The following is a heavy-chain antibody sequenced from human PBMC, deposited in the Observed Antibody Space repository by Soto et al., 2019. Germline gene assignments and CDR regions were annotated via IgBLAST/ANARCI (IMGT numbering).Heavy chain of an antibody. CDR1: GFTFSSYA. CDR2: IDGSGGDT. Sequence: EVRLLGSGGGLAQPGGSLRLSCAASGFTFSSYAMGWVRQAPGKGLEWVSVIDGSGGDTSFADSVKGRFTISRDNSENILYLYMNSLRDEDTARYYCAKETVAAAYVKTSPFDFWGQGTLVTVSS. V-gene: IGHV3-23*01. D-gene: IGHD3-16*01. CDR3: AKETVAAAYVKTSPFDF. J-gene: IGHJ4*02.